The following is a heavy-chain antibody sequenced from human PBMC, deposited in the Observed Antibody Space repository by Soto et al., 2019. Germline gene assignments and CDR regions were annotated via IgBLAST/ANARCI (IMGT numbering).Heavy chain of an antibody. V-gene: IGHV5-51*01. CDR1: GYSFTIYW. D-gene: IGHD1-26*01. CDR3: AKVHSGSYYSYYYYGMDV. J-gene: IGHJ6*02. CDR2: IYPGDSDT. Sequence: CRGSGYSFTIYWIGWVRQMPGKGLEWMGVIYPGDSDTRYSPSFQGQVTISADNSKNTLYLQMNSLRAEDTAVYYCAKVHSGSYYSYYYYGMDVWGQGTTVTVSS.